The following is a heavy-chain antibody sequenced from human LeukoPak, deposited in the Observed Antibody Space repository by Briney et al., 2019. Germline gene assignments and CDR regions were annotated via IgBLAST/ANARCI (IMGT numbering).Heavy chain of an antibody. J-gene: IGHJ3*02. Sequence: SETLSLTCTVSGGSISTYYWTWIRQHPGKGLEWIGYIYNSGSTYYNRSLKSRVIISIDTSKNQFSLKLTSVSPADTAVYYRARDANEKIGMAYDIWGQGTMLTVSS. CDR1: GGSISTYY. CDR3: ARDANEKIGMAYDI. D-gene: IGHD5-24*01. CDR2: IYNSGST. V-gene: IGHV4-59*06.